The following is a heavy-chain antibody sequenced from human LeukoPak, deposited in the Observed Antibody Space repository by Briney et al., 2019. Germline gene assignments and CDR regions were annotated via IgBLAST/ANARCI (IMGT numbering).Heavy chain of an antibody. CDR2: INPSGGST. CDR3: ARAYVLEMATIRPPGDY. V-gene: IGHV1-46*01. Sequence: EASVKVSCKASGYTFTSYYMHWVRQAPGQGLEWMGIINPSGGSTSYAQKFQGRVTMTRDTSTSTVYMELSSLRSEDTAVYYCARAYVLEMATIRPPGDYWGQGTLVTVSS. J-gene: IGHJ4*02. CDR1: GYTFTSYY. D-gene: IGHD5-24*01.